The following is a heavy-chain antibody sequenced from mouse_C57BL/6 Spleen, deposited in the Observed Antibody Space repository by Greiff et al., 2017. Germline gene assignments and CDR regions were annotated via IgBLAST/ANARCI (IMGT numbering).Heavy chain of an antibody. CDR3: ARESRGDLLYDLFAY. Sequence: QVQLQQSGTELVKPGASVKLSCKASGYTFTSYWMHWVKQRPGQGLEWIGNINPSNGGTNYNEKFKSKATLTVDKSSSTAYMQLSSLTSEDSAVYYCARESRGDLLYDLFAYWGQGTLVTVSA. J-gene: IGHJ3*01. D-gene: IGHD3-3*01. CDR1: GYTFTSYW. CDR2: INPSNGGT. V-gene: IGHV1-53*01.